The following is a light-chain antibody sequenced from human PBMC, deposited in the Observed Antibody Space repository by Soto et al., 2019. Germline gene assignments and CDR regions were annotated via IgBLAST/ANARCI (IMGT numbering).Light chain of an antibody. Sequence: QSALTQPASVSGSPGQSIAFSCTGTSTDVGGYNYVSWYQQHPGKAPKLMIYEVSNRPSGVSNRFSGAKSGNTASLTISGLQAEDEAHYYCSSYTSSSTLVFGGGTKVTVL. CDR3: SSYTSSSTLV. CDR1: STDVGGYNY. V-gene: IGLV2-14*01. J-gene: IGLJ3*02. CDR2: EVS.